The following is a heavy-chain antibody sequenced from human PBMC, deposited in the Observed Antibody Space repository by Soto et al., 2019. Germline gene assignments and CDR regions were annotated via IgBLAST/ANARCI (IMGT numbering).Heavy chain of an antibody. D-gene: IGHD7-27*01. V-gene: IGHV3-30-3*01. Sequence: ESGGGVVQPGRSLRLSCAASGFSFSISPMHWVRQAPGKGPAWVALISYDGTNKFYADSVKGRFTISRDNSKSTLYLQVDSLRPEDAAVYYCARDPKTSGGQHWAFNYFDSWGQGNLVTVSS. CDR3: ARDPKTSGGQHWAFNYFDS. J-gene: IGHJ4*02. CDR2: ISYDGTNK. CDR1: GFSFSISP.